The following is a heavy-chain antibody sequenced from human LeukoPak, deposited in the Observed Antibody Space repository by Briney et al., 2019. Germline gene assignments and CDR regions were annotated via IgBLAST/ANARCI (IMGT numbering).Heavy chain of an antibody. Sequence: SETLSLTCTVSGGSISSSGYYWGWIRQPPGKGLEWIGSIYYSGSTYYNPSLKSRVTISVDKSRNEFSLKLSSVTAADTAVYYCASKGYTYGNFDYWGQGTLVTVSA. D-gene: IGHD5-18*01. CDR3: ASKGYTYGNFDY. CDR1: GGSISSSGYY. V-gene: IGHV4-39*07. J-gene: IGHJ4*02. CDR2: IYYSGST.